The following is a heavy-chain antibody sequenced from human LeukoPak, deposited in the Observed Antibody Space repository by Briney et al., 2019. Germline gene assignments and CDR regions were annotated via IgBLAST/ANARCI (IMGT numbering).Heavy chain of an antibody. D-gene: IGHD3-22*01. CDR2: INDDGSDT. CDR1: GFTFKLYW. CDR3: VRGGPSTWF. J-gene: IGHJ4*02. V-gene: IGHV3-74*01. Sequence: PGGSLRLSCAASGFTFKLYWMHWVRHVPGKGPVWVARINDDGSDTVYADSVKGRFTISRDDAKNMLFLQMNSLRGEDTAVYHCVRGGPSTWFWGQGTLVTVSS.